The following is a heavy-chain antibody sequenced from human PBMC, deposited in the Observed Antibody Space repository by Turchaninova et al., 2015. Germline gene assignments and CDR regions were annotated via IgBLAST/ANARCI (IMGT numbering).Heavy chain of an antibody. Sequence: QVQLQESGPGLVKPSQTLSLTCTVSGGSISSGDYYWSWIRQHPGRDLGFIGYTYYSGTTYYNPSLKSRVTISVDTSNHQLSLRLGSVTAADTAVYYCARVLVNSYGYDYWGQGTLVTVSS. CDR3: ARVLVNSYGYDY. CDR1: GGSISSGDYY. CDR2: TYYSGTT. D-gene: IGHD5-18*01. V-gene: IGHV4-31*03. J-gene: IGHJ4*02.